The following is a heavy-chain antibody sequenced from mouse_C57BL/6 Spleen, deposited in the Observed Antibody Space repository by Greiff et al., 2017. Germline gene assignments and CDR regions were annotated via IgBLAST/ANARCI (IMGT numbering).Heavy chain of an antibody. CDR1: GYAFSSSW. Sequence: QVQLQQSGPELVKPGASVKISCKASGYAFSSSWMNWVKQRPGKGLEWIGRIYPGDGDTNYNGKFKGKATLTADKSSSTAYMQLSSLTSEDSAVYFCARSPSITTVVATDAMDYWGQGTSVTVSS. CDR3: ARSPSITTVVATDAMDY. D-gene: IGHD1-1*01. V-gene: IGHV1-82*01. CDR2: IYPGDGDT. J-gene: IGHJ4*01.